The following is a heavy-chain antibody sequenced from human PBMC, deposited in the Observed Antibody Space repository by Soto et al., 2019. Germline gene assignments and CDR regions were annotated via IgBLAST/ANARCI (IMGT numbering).Heavy chain of an antibody. V-gene: IGHV2-5*02. Sequence: QITLKESGPTLVKPTQTLTLTCTFSGFSLSAHGVGVGWIRQPPGKALEWLALIYWDDDKRYSPSLKSRLTITQDTSKSQVVLTMTNMVPVDTATYSRAHSDYGDYFDYWGQGTLVTVSS. J-gene: IGHJ4*02. CDR3: AHSDYGDYFDY. CDR2: IYWDDDK. D-gene: IGHD4-17*01. CDR1: GFSLSAHGVG.